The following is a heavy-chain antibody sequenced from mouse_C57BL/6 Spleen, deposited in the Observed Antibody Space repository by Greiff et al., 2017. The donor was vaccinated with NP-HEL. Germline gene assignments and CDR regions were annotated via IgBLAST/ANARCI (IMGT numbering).Heavy chain of an antibody. J-gene: IGHJ3*01. CDR3: ARHDYVGGVAY. V-gene: IGHV1-39*01. Sequence: VQLQQSGPELVKPGASVKISCAASGYSFTDYNMSWVKQSTGKSLEWIAVISTDYGTTSYQQKVKGKATLTVDQSSSTAYMQLNSLTSEDSAVYYCARHDYVGGVAYWGQGTLVTVSA. D-gene: IGHD1-2*01. CDR2: ISTDYGTT. CDR1: GYSFTDYN.